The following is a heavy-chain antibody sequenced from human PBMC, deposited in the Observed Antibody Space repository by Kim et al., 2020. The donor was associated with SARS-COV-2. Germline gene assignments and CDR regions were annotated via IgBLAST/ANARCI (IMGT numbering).Heavy chain of an antibody. CDR3: ARGGSGYCSSTSCSLHDTPHDY. J-gene: IGHJ4*02. D-gene: IGHD2-2*01. CDR2: INPSGGST. CDR1: GYTFTSYY. V-gene: IGHV1-46*01. Sequence: ASVKVSCKASGYTFTSYYMHWVRQAPGQGLEWMGIINPSGGSTSYAQKFQGRVTMTRDTSTSTVYMELSSLRSEDTAVYYCARGGSGYCSSTSCSLHDTPHDYWGQGTLVTVSS.